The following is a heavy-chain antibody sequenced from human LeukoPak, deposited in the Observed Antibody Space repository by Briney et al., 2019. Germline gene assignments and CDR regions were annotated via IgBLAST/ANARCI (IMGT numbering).Heavy chain of an antibody. CDR2: IWYDGSNK. V-gene: IGHV3-33*01. D-gene: IGHD1-26*01. J-gene: IGHJ6*02. Sequence: PGGSLRLSCAASGFTFSSYGMHWVRQAPGKGLEWVAVIWYDGSNKYYADSVKGRFTISRDNSKNTLYLQMNSLRAEDTAVYYCAREPGVEWELTNYGMDVWGQGTTVTVSS. CDR1: GFTFSSYG. CDR3: AREPGVEWELTNYGMDV.